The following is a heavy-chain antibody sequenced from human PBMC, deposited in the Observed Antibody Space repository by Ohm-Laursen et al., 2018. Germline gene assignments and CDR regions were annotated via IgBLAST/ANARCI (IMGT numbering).Heavy chain of an antibody. V-gene: IGHV3-15*01. Sequence: SLRLSCAASGFIVSNNYMSWVRQAPGKGLEWVGRIKRKADGETTDYAAPVKDRLTISRDDSKTTLYLQMNSLKTEDTAVYYCATGLPADDAFNIWGQGTMVTVSS. J-gene: IGHJ3*02. CDR3: ATGLPADDAFNI. CDR2: IKRKADGETT. CDR1: GFIVSNNY.